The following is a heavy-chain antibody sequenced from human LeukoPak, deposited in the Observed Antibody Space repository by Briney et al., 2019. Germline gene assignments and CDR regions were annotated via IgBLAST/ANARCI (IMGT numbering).Heavy chain of an antibody. V-gene: IGHV1-69*13. CDR1: GGTFSSYA. CDR3: ARLDGYCSGGSCYHYIDY. J-gene: IGHJ4*02. Sequence: ASVKVSCKASGGTFSSYAISWVRQAPGQGLEWMGGIIPIFGTANYAQKFQGRVTITADESTSTAYMELSSLRSEDTAVYSCARLDGYCSGGSCYHYIDYWGQGTLVTVSS. D-gene: IGHD2-15*01. CDR2: IIPIFGTA.